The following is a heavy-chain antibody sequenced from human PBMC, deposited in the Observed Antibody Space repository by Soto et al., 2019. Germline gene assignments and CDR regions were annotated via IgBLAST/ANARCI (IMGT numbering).Heavy chain of an antibody. CDR3: VRGVSYCGGDCFDF. Sequence: QVQLVESGGDLAKPGGSLRLSCAASGFTFSDYYMSWIRQAPGKGLEWVSYISRSGTYTNYGDSVKGRFTISRDNAKNSLYLQRNRLGAEDTGVYYCVRGVSYCGGDCFDFWGQGTLVTGSS. V-gene: IGHV3-11*06. D-gene: IGHD2-21*02. CDR2: ISRSGTYT. J-gene: IGHJ4*02. CDR1: GFTFSDYY.